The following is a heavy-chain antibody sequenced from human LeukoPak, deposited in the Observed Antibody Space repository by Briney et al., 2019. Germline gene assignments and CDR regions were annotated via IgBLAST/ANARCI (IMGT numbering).Heavy chain of an antibody. CDR3: ARGPRYYYDSSGLPDY. J-gene: IGHJ4*02. CDR1: GGSFSGYY. CDR2: INHSGST. V-gene: IGHV4-34*01. D-gene: IGHD3-22*01. Sequence: SETLSLTCAVYGGSFSGYYWSWIRQPPGKGLEWIGEINHSGSTNYNPSLKSRVTISVGTSKNQFSLKLSSVTAADTAVYYCARGPRYYYDSSGLPDYWGQGTLVTVSS.